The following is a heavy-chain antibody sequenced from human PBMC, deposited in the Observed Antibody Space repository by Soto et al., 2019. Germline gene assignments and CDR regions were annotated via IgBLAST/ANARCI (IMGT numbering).Heavy chain of an antibody. CDR1: GFTFSIYA. CDR3: AKTELSSSWSFDY. Sequence: PAWSLRVGCAASGFTFSIYAMSWVCKAPGKGLEWVSAISGSGGSTYYADSVKGRFTISRDNSKNTLYLQMNSLRAEDTAVYYCAKTELSSSWSFDYWGQGTLVTVSS. V-gene: IGHV3-23*01. D-gene: IGHD6-13*01. CDR2: ISGSGGST. J-gene: IGHJ4*02.